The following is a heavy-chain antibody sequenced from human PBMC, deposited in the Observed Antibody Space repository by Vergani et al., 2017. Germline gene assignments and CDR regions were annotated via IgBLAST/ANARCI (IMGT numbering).Heavy chain of an antibody. CDR2: IKQDGSEK. D-gene: IGHD6-6*01. CDR3: ARXLFYGFLAYSSSSYAFDI. Sequence: EVQLVESGGGLVQPGGSLRLSCAASGFTYSSYWMSWVRQAPGKGLEWVANIKQDGSEKYYVDSVKGRFTISRDNAKNSLYLQMNSLRAEDTAVYYCARXLFYGFLAYSSSSYAFDIWGQGTMVTVSS. CDR1: GFTYSSYW. J-gene: IGHJ3*02. V-gene: IGHV3-7*01.